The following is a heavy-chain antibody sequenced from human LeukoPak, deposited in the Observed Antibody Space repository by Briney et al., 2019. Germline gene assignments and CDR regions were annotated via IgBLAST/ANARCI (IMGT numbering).Heavy chain of an antibody. Sequence: SETLSLTCTVSDDSISSSSYYWGWIRQPPGKGLEWIGSIYYSGSTYYNPSLKSRVTISVDTSKNQFSLKLSSVTAADTAVYYCARKTGNADAFDIWGQGTMVTVSS. CDR2: IYYSGST. J-gene: IGHJ3*02. CDR1: DDSISSSSYY. V-gene: IGHV4-39*07. CDR3: ARKTGNADAFDI. D-gene: IGHD3-10*01.